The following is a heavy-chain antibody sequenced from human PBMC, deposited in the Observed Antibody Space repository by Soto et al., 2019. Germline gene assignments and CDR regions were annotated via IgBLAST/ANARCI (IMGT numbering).Heavy chain of an antibody. CDR1: GLTLANYG. Sequence: EVKLLESGGDLVQPGVSLRLSCAASGLTLANYGMTWVLLVPGKGLEWVSSIRGERSFYAYSVKGQFLISRDNSNNTLYLQMISPRPDDTAVYYCATMKNTSSIDALDIWGQGTMVTVST. CDR2: IRGERS. D-gene: IGHD2-2*01. CDR3: ATMKNTSSIDALDI. J-gene: IGHJ3*02. V-gene: IGHV3-23*01.